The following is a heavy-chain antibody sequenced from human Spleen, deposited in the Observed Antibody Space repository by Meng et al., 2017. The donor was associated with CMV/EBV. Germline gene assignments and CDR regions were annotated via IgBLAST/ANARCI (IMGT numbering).Heavy chain of an antibody. CDR3: ARVVINPFAHAFDI. V-gene: IGHV5-51*01. Sequence: GESLKISCQGSGYTFTTYWIGWVRQMPGKGLEWMGIIYPGDSDTRYSPSFQGQVTISADKSISTAYLQWSSLKASDTAMYYCARVVINPFAHAFDIWGQGTMVTVSS. CDR1: GYTFTTYW. J-gene: IGHJ3*02. D-gene: IGHD3-22*01. CDR2: IYPGDSDT.